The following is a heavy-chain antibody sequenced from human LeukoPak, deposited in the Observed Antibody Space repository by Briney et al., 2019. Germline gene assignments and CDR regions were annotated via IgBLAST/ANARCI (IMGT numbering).Heavy chain of an antibody. CDR3: ARIIVATKEFDY. J-gene: IGHJ4*02. D-gene: IGHD5-12*01. Sequence: SVKVTCKASGGTFSSYAISWVRQAPGQGLEWMGGIIPIFGTPNYAQKSQGRVTITADESTSTAYMELSSLRSEDTAVYYCARIIVATKEFDYWGQGTLVTVSS. V-gene: IGHV1-69*13. CDR2: IIPIFGTP. CDR1: GGTFSSYA.